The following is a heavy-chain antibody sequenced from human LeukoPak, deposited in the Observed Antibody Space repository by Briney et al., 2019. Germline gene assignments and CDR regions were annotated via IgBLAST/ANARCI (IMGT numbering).Heavy chain of an antibody. J-gene: IGHJ4*02. CDR2: ISGSGGST. Sequence: GGSLRLSCAASGFTFSSYAMSWVRQAPGKGLEWVSAISGSGGSTYYADSVKGRFTISRDNSKNTLYLQMNSLRAEDTAVYYCAKSQGYYYDSSGYYLTDYWGQGTLVTVSS. V-gene: IGHV3-23*01. D-gene: IGHD3-22*01. CDR3: AKSQGYYYDSSGYYLTDY. CDR1: GFTFSSYA.